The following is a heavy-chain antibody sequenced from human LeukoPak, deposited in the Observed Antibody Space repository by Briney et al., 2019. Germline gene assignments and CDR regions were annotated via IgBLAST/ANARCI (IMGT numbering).Heavy chain of an antibody. CDR3: AKRSRRLTIVRGVPREDV. CDR1: GLTFSSYN. J-gene: IGHJ6*02. CDR2: ISNSGSMI. V-gene: IGHV3-48*01. D-gene: IGHD3-10*01. Sequence: GGSLRLSCAVSGLTFSSYNMNWVRQAPGKGLEWVSYISNSGSMIYYADSVKGRFTLSRDNAKNSLYLQMNSLRAEDTAVYYCAKRSRRLTIVRGVPREDVWGQGTTVTVSS.